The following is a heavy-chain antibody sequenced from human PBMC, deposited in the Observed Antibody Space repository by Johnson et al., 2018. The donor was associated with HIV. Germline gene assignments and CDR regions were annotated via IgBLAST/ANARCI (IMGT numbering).Heavy chain of an antibody. CDR3: AKDQFSSPGGEAFDM. D-gene: IGHD6-6*01. CDR1: GFTFDDYA. Sequence: VQLVESGGGLVQPGRSLRLSCAASGFTFDDYAMHWVRQAPGKGLEWVSGIRWNSGSIGYGDSVKGRFTIARDNSKNTLYLQMNSLRAEDTAVYYCAKDQFSSPGGEAFDMWGQGTMVTVSS. CDR2: IRWNSGSI. J-gene: IGHJ3*02. V-gene: IGHV3-9*01.